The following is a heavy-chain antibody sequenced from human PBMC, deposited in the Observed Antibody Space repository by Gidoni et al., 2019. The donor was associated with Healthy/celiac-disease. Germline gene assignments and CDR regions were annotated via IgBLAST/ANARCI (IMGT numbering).Heavy chain of an antibody. J-gene: IGHJ3*02. Sequence: EVQLVESGGGLVKPGGSLRLSCAASGFTFSSYSMNWVRQAPGKGLEWVSSISSSSSYIYYADSVKGRFTISRDNAKNSLYLQMNSRRAEDTAVYYCAREGRTDDAFDIWGQGTMVTVSS. D-gene: IGHD2-2*01. CDR1: GFTFSSYS. V-gene: IGHV3-21*01. CDR3: AREGRTDDAFDI. CDR2: ISSSSSYI.